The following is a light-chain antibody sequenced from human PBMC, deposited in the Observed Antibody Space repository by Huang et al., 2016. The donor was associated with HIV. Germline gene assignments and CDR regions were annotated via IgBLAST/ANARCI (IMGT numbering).Light chain of an antibody. V-gene: IGKV1-39*01. CDR2: AAS. CDR3: QQSYSTPPEWT. J-gene: IGKJ1*01. Sequence: DIQMTQSPSSLSASVGDRVTITCRTSQSISNYLNWYQQKPGKAPKFLIYAASRLQSGVPSRFSGSGSGTDFTLTISSLQPEDFATYYCQQSYSTPPEWTFGQGTKVEIK. CDR1: QSISNY.